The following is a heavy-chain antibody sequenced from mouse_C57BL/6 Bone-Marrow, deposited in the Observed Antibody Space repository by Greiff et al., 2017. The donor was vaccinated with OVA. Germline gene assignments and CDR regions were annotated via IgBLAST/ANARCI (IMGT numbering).Heavy chain of an antibody. CDR1: GFNIKDYY. D-gene: IGHD1-1*01. Sequence: DVKLQESGAELVKPGASVKLSCTASGFNIKDYYMHWVKQRTEQGLEWIGRIDPEDGEPKYAPKFQGKATITADTSSNTAYLQLSSLTSEDTAVYYCARYYWGWFAYWGQGTLVTVSA. J-gene: IGHJ3*01. V-gene: IGHV14-2*01. CDR3: ARYYWGWFAY. CDR2: IDPEDGEP.